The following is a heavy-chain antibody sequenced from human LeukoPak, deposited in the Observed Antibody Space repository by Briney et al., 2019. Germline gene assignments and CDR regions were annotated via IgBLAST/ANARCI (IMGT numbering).Heavy chain of an antibody. V-gene: IGHV4-59*01. CDR1: GGSISSYY. D-gene: IGHD6-19*01. J-gene: IGHJ6*02. Sequence: SETLSLTCTVSGGSISSYYWSWIRQPPGKGLEWIGYIYYSGSTNYNPSLKSRVTISVDTSKNQFSLKLSSVTAADTAVYYCARSRYSSDPHLAYYYYGMDVWGQGTTVTVSS. CDR3: ARSRYSSDPHLAYYYYGMDV. CDR2: IYYSGST.